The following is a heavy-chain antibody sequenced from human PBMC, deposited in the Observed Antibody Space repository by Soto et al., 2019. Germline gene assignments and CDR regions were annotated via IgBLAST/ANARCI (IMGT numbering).Heavy chain of an antibody. CDR2: ISGSGGST. Sequence: GGSLRLSCAASGFTFSSYAMSWVRQAPGRGLEWVSAISGSGGSTYYADSVKGRFTISRDNSKNTLYLQMNSLRAEDTAVYYCAKNRGGITIGNPYYFDYWGQGTLVTVSS. D-gene: IGHD3-9*01. CDR3: AKNRGGITIGNPYYFDY. V-gene: IGHV3-23*01. CDR1: GFTFSSYA. J-gene: IGHJ4*02.